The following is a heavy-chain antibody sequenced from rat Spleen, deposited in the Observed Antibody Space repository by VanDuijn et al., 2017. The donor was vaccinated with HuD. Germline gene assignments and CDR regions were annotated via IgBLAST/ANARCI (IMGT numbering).Heavy chain of an antibody. J-gene: IGHJ2*01. CDR1: GFTFSDYN. D-gene: IGHD1-11*01. CDR2: ISYDGSST. V-gene: IGHV5-7*01. Sequence: EVQLVESGGGLVQPGRSLKLSCAASGFTFSDYNMAWVRQAPKKGLEWVATISYDGSSTYYRDSVKGRFTISRDNAKSTLYLQMDSLRSEDTATYYCAREGRDYWGQGVMVTVSS. CDR3: AREGRDY.